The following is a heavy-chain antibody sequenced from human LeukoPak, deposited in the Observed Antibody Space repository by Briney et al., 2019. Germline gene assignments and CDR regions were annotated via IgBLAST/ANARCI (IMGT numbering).Heavy chain of an antibody. J-gene: IGHJ4*02. Sequence: GGSLRLSCAASGFTFSSYAMSWVRQAPGKGLEWVSAISGSGGSTYYADSVKGRFTISRDNSKNTLYLQMNSLRAEDTAVYYCARGPAAAAGQEEFDYWGQGTLVTVSS. V-gene: IGHV3-23*01. CDR2: ISGSGGST. CDR3: ARGPAAAAGQEEFDY. CDR1: GFTFSSYA. D-gene: IGHD6-13*01.